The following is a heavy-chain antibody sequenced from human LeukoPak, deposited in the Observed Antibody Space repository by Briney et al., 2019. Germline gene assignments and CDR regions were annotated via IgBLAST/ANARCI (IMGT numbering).Heavy chain of an antibody. CDR2: LNPNNGYT. V-gene: IGHV1-2*06. Sequence: ASVKVSCKTSGYTFIDYFIHWVRQAPGQGLEWVGRLNPNNGYTFYTEEFQGRVTMTSGTSISTAYMELTSLTSDDTALYYCARDLSSTANWEFDYWGQGTLVTVSS. D-gene: IGHD7-27*01. J-gene: IGHJ4*02. CDR1: GYTFIDYF. CDR3: ARDLSSTANWEFDY.